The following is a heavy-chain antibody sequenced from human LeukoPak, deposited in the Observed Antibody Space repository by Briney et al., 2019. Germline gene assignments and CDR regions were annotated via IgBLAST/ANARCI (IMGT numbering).Heavy chain of an antibody. Sequence: GASVKVSCKASGYTFINFGVSWVRQAPGQGLEWMGGIIPIFGTANYAQKFQGRVTITADESTSTAYMELSSLRSEDTAVYYCARDLRNYDSSGEFDPWGQGTLVTVSS. V-gene: IGHV1-69*13. J-gene: IGHJ5*02. D-gene: IGHD3-22*01. CDR1: GYTFINFG. CDR3: ARDLRNYDSSGEFDP. CDR2: IIPIFGTA.